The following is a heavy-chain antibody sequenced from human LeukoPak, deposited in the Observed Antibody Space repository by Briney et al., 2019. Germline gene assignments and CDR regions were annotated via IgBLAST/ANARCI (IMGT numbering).Heavy chain of an antibody. J-gene: IGHJ4*02. V-gene: IGHV3-21*01. CDR1: GFTFSSYN. D-gene: IGHD6-19*01. CDR3: ASELAVAGTFDY. Sequence: GGSLRLSCAASGFTFSSYNMNWVRQAPGKGLEWVSFISSSSSYIYYADSVKGRFTISRDNAKNSLYLQMNSLRAEDTAVYYCASELAVAGTFDYWGQGTLVTVSS. CDR2: ISSSSSYI.